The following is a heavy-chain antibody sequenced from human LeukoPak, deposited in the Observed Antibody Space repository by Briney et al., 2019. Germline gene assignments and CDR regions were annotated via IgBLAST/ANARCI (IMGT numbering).Heavy chain of an antibody. CDR1: GFTFSSYA. J-gene: IGHJ3*02. Sequence: GGSLRLSCAASGFTFSSYAMSGVRQAPGKGLEWVSAISGTGDNTHYADSVKGRFTISRDNSKNTLYLQMNSLRAEDTAVYYCAKPRSGWYTAFDIWGQGTMVTVSS. D-gene: IGHD6-19*01. CDR2: ISGTGDNT. CDR3: AKPRSGWYTAFDI. V-gene: IGHV3-23*01.